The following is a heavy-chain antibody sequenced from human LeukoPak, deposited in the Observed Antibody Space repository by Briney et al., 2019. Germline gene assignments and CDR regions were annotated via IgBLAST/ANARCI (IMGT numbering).Heavy chain of an antibody. CDR2: ISTYNGNT. J-gene: IGHJ4*02. D-gene: IGHD3-3*01. CDR1: GYTFNSHD. CDR3: ARVLRYDFWSAYYFDY. V-gene: IGHV1-18*01. Sequence: ASVEVSCKASGYTFNSHDISWVRQAPGQGLEWMAWISTYNGNTNYAQKVQGRATRTTDTSTSTAYMELRSLRSVETAVYYCARVLRYDFWSAYYFDYWGQGTLVTVSS.